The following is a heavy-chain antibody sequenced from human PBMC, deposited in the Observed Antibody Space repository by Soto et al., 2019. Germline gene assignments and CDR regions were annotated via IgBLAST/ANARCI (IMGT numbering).Heavy chain of an antibody. D-gene: IGHD6-25*01. CDR3: ARDQSRYSGYPFDY. V-gene: IGHV3-48*01. CDR1: GFTFYTYS. Sequence: VQLVESGGGLVQPGGSLRLSCAASGFTFYTYSMNWVRQAPGKGLEWISYIDSSGSITYYADSVKGRFTIARDNAKNSLFLQMSSLRAEDTAVYYCARDQSRYSGYPFDYWGQGKRVTVSS. CDR2: IDSSGSIT. J-gene: IGHJ4*02.